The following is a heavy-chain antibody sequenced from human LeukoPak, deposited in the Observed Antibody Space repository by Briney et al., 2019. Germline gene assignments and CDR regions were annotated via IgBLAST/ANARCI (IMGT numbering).Heavy chain of an antibody. CDR1: GGTLSSYA. Sequence: SVKVSCKASGGTLSSYAISWVRQAPGQGLEWMGGIIPIFGTANYAQKFQGRVTITADESTSTAYMELSSLRSEDTAVYYCARAPYYYDSSGYYGSSAFDIWGQGTMVTVSS. CDR2: IIPIFGTA. V-gene: IGHV1-69*13. D-gene: IGHD3-22*01. J-gene: IGHJ3*02. CDR3: ARAPYYYDSSGYYGSSAFDI.